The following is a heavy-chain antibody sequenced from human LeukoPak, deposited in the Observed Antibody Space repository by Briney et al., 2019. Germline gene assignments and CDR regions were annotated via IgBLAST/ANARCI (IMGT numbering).Heavy chain of an antibody. J-gene: IGHJ4*02. CDR2: INPNSGGT. CDR3: AREPYPPPWYYFDY. Sequence: ASVKVSCKASGYTFTGHYMHWVRQAPGQGLEWMGWINPNSGGTSYAQNFQGRVTMTRDTSINTAYMEASRLRSDDAAVYYCAREPYPPPWYYFDYWGQGTLVTVSS. CDR1: GYTFTGHY. D-gene: IGHD2-8*02. V-gene: IGHV1-2*02.